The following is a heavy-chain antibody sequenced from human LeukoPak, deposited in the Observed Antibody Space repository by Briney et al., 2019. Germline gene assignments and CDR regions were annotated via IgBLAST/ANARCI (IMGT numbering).Heavy chain of an antibody. CDR1: AFPFSTYT. J-gene: IGHJ4*02. CDR3: ARDSSIGYDRVNFDY. Sequence: GSLRLSCAASAFPFSTYTMHWVRQAPGKGLEWVSSISSSIKHYADSLKGRFTVSRDNARNSLFLQMNSLRAEDTAVYYCARDSSIGYDRVNFDYWGQGTLVTVSS. CDR2: ISSSIK. V-gene: IGHV3-21*06. D-gene: IGHD3-22*01.